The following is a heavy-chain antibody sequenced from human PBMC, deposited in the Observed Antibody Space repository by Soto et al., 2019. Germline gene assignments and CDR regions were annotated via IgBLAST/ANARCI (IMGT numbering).Heavy chain of an antibody. CDR3: ARVRGTTVTSNYYYYMDL. CDR2: INAGNGNT. J-gene: IGHJ6*03. V-gene: IGHV1-3*01. D-gene: IGHD4-4*01. Sequence: ASVQVAFKGSGSSLPSYVMHLVRQAPEQRLEWMGWINAGNGNTKYSQKFQGRVTITRDTSASTAYMELSSLRSEDTAVYYCARVRGTTVTSNYYYYMDLWGKGSTVTGSS. CDR1: GSSLPSYV.